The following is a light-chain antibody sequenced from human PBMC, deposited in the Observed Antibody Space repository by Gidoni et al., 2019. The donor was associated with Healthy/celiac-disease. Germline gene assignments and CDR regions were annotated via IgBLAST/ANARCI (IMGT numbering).Light chain of an antibody. V-gene: IGKV3-20*01. CDR3: QQYGAPPLT. J-gene: IGKJ4*01. CDR2: DAS. Sequence: EIVLTQFQGTLSVSPGERATLFCRATQTVSANFLTWYQQKPGQPPTLLIYDASRRATGVPDRFSGSGSGTDFSLTINRLQTEDSALYYCQQYGAPPLTFGGGTRVEI. CDR1: QTVSANF.